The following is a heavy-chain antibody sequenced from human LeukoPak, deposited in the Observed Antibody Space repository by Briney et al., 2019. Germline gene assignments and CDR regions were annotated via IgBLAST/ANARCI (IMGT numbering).Heavy chain of an antibody. Sequence: PGGSLRLSCAASGFTFSDYYMSWIRQAPGKGLEWVPYISSSSSYTNYADSVKGRFTISRDNAKNSLYLQMNSLGAEDTAAYYCARDHCYGSGSYGYWGQGTLVTVSS. CDR3: ARDHCYGSGSYGY. D-gene: IGHD3-10*01. CDR2: ISSSSSYT. CDR1: GFTFSDYY. J-gene: IGHJ4*02. V-gene: IGHV3-11*06.